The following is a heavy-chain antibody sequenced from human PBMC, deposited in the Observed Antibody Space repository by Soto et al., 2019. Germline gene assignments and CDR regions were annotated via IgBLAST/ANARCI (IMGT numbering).Heavy chain of an antibody. CDR1: GYTFTSYA. V-gene: IGHV1-3*01. J-gene: IGHJ4*02. D-gene: IGHD5-18*01. Sequence: ASVKVSCKASGYTFTSYAMHWVRQAPGQRLEWMGWINAGNGNTKYSQKFQGRVTITRDTSASTAYMELSSLRSEDTAVYYCARENRIQLWTYYFYYWGQGTLVTVSS. CDR3: ARENRIQLWTYYFYY. CDR2: INAGNGNT.